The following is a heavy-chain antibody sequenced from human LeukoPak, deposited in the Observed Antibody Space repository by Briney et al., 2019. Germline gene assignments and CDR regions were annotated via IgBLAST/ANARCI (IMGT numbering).Heavy chain of an antibody. V-gene: IGHV3-30*04. CDR3: ARDHQIAAAAYYFDY. D-gene: IGHD6-13*01. J-gene: IGHJ4*02. CDR2: ISTDGRDK. Sequence: GRSLRLSCEASGFIFSRYPMHWVRQAPGKGPEWVTVISTDGRDKHYADSVKGRCTISRDNSKNTLYLQMDSLRAEDTAMYYCARDHQIAAAAYYFDYWGQGTLVTVSS. CDR1: GFIFSRYP.